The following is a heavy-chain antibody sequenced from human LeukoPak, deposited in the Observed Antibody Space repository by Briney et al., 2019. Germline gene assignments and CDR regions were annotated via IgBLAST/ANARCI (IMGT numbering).Heavy chain of an antibody. CDR1: GGSISSYY. V-gene: IGHV4-59*01. D-gene: IGHD3-3*01. Sequence: SETLSLTCTVSGGSISSYYWSWIRQAPGKGLEWIGYIYYSGSTNYNPSLKSRVTISVDTSKNQFSLKLSSVTAADTAVYYCASSYDFWSGYYFDYWGQGTLVTVSS. CDR3: ASSYDFWSGYYFDY. J-gene: IGHJ4*02. CDR2: IYYSGST.